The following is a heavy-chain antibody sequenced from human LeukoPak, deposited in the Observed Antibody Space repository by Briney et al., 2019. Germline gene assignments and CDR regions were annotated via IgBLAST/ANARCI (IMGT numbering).Heavy chain of an antibody. V-gene: IGHV4-59*08. CDR1: GGSITRYY. D-gene: IGHD3-3*01. Sequence: PSETLSLTCSVSGGSITRYYWSWIRQPPGRGLEWIGFVYSNGNTNYNPSLKSRVTISVDASKNHSSLTLTSVTAADTAVYYCARHYDFWTGSYFDWGQGTLVTVSS. CDR3: ARHYDFWTGSYFD. J-gene: IGHJ4*02. CDR2: VYSNGNT.